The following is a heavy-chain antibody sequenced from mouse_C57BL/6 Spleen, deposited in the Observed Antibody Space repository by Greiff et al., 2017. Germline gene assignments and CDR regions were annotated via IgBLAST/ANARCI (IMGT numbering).Heavy chain of an antibody. CDR2: IYPRSGNT. Sequence: VHLVESGAELARPGASVKLSCKASGYTFTSYGISWVKQRTGQGLEWIGEIYPRSGNTYYNEKFKGKATLTADKYSSTAYMELRSLTSEDSAVYFCARAGIYYDYDGPPYAYWGQGTLVTVSA. V-gene: IGHV1-81*01. D-gene: IGHD2-4*01. CDR1: GYTFTSYG. J-gene: IGHJ3*01. CDR3: ARAGIYYDYDGPPYAY.